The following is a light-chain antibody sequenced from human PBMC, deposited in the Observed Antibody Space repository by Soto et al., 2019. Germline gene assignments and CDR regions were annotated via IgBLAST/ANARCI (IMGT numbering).Light chain of an antibody. CDR3: QQTYSTPIT. Sequence: DIQMSQYPSSLSASVGDRVTITCRASQTISNTLNWYQQRPGKPPNLLIYASSTLQSGVPPRFSGGGSGTEFTLTISSLQPEDFATYYCQQTYSTPITFGQGTRLEIK. V-gene: IGKV1-39*01. J-gene: IGKJ5*01. CDR2: ASS. CDR1: QTISNT.